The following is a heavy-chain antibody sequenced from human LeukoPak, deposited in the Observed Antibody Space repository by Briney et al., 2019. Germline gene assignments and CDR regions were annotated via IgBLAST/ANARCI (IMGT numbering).Heavy chain of an antibody. Sequence: SGGSLRLSCAASGFTFSSYSMNWVRQAPGKGLEWVSSISSSSNYIYYADSVKGRFTISRDNAKNSLYLQMNSLRAEDTAVYYCARTRQDYESTLLYSYYYMDVWGKGTTVTVSS. J-gene: IGHJ6*03. CDR2: ISSSSNYI. CDR3: ARTRQDYESTLLYSYYYMDV. D-gene: IGHD3-16*01. CDR1: GFTFSSYS. V-gene: IGHV3-21*01.